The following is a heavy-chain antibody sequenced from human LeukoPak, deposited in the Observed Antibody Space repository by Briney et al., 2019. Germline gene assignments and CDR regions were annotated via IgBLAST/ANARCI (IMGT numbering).Heavy chain of an antibody. Sequence: PGGSLRFSCAASGFTFDDYAMHWVRQAPGKGLEWVSGISWNSGSIGYADSVKGRFTISRDNAKNSLYLQMNSLRAEDTALYYCAKAASGSYELGGFDYWGQGTLVTVSS. D-gene: IGHD1-26*01. J-gene: IGHJ4*02. CDR2: ISWNSGSI. CDR1: GFTFDDYA. V-gene: IGHV3-9*01. CDR3: AKAASGSYELGGFDY.